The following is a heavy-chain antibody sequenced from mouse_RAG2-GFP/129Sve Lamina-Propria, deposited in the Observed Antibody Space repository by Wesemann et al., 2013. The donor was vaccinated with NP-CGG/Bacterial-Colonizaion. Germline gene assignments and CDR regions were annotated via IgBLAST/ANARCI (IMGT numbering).Heavy chain of an antibody. CDR2: IHPSDSDT. D-gene: IGHD2-1*01. CDR3: ARSGNYYFDY. CDR1: GYTFTDYY. V-gene: IGHV1-26*01. Sequence: EVQLQQSGPELVKPGASVKISCKASGYTFTDYYMNWVKQSHGKSLEWIGRIHPSDSDTNYNQKFKGKATLTVDKSSSTAYMQLSSLTSEDSAVYYCARSGNYYFDYWGQGTTLTVSS. J-gene: IGHJ2*01.